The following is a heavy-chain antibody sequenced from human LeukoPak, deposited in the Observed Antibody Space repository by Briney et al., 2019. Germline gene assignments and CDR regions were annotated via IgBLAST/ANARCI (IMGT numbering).Heavy chain of an antibody. CDR1: GLTFSSYA. CDR3: AKSPGLHQIPFNAFDI. Sequence: ETGGSLRLSCAASGLTFSSYAMSWVRQAPGKGLEWVSAISGSGGSTYYADSVKGRFTISRDNSKNTLYLQMNSLRAEDTAVYYCAKSPGLHQIPFNAFDIWGQGTMVTVSS. CDR2: ISGSGGST. V-gene: IGHV3-23*01. D-gene: IGHD2-21*01. J-gene: IGHJ3*02.